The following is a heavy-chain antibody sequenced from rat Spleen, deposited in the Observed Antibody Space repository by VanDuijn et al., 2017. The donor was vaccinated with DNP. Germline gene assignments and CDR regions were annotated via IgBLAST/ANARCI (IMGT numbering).Heavy chain of an antibody. V-gene: IGHV2-6*01. D-gene: IGHD1-12*02. CDR3: ARSHDGTYYYGNYFDY. CDR1: GFSLTSYT. J-gene: IGHJ2*01. CDR2: ISSGGNT. Sequence: QVQLKESGPGLVQPSQTLSLTCTVSGFSLTSYTISWVRQPPGKGLEWIAAISSGGNTYYHSSLKSRLSISRDTSKSQVFLKMNSVQTEDTAMYFCARSHDGTYYYGNYFDYWGQGVMVTVSS.